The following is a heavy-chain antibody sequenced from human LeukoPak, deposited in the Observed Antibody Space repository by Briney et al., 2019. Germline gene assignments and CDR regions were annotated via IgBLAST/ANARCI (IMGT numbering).Heavy chain of an antibody. CDR3: AKTYYYDSSGYLGY. Sequence: GGSLRLSCAASGFTFSSYGMHWVRQAPGKGLEWVAVISYDGSNKYYADSVKGRFTISRDNSKNTLYLQMNSLRAENTAAYYCAKTYYYDSSGYLGYWGQGTLVTVSS. CDR2: ISYDGSNK. V-gene: IGHV3-30*18. J-gene: IGHJ4*02. D-gene: IGHD3-22*01. CDR1: GFTFSSYG.